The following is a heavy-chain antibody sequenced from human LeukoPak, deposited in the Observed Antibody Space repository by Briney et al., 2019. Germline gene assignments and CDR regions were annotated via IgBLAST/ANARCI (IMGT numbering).Heavy chain of an antibody. D-gene: IGHD3-10*01. Sequence: PAGGSLRLSCAASGFTFSNYAMNWVRQAPWKGPEWVSSISSGSDYTFYADSVKGRFTISRDNSKNTLYLQMNSLRAGDTAIYYCAKIGVIGNWYYDVWGRGTLVTVSS. CDR2: ISSGSDYT. J-gene: IGHJ2*01. CDR1: GFTFSNYA. V-gene: IGHV3-23*01. CDR3: AKIGVIGNWYYDV.